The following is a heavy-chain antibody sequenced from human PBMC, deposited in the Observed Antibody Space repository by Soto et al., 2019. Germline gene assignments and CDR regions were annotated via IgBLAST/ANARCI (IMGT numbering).Heavy chain of an antibody. CDR3: AKGSGQVVNGYY. V-gene: IGHV3-23*01. CDR2: ISGSGGST. CDR1: GCTFSSYA. Sequence: EVQLLESGGGLVQPGGSLRLSCAASGCTFSSYAMSWVRQAPGKGLEWVSAISGSGGSTYYADSVKGRFTISRDNTKNTLYLQMNSLRAEDTAVYYCAKGSGQVVNGYYWGQGTLVTVSS. J-gene: IGHJ4*02. D-gene: IGHD3-22*01.